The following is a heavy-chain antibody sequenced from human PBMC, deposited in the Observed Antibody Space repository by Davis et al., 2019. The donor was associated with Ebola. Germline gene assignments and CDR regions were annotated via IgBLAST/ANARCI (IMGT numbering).Heavy chain of an antibody. CDR1: GYTFTNYG. D-gene: IGHD3-3*01. Sequence: ASVKVSCKSSGYTFTNYGISWVRQAPGQGLEWMGWISAYNGNTNYAQKLQGRVTMTTDTSTSTAYMELRSLRSDDTAVYYCARVYYDFWSGYPNWFDPWGQGTLVTVSS. V-gene: IGHV1-18*01. CDR2: ISAYNGNT. CDR3: ARVYYDFWSGYPNWFDP. J-gene: IGHJ5*02.